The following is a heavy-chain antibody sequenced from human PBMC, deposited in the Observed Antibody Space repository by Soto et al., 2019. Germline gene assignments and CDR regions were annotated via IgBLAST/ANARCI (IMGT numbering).Heavy chain of an antibody. V-gene: IGHV1-2*04. D-gene: IGHD6-6*01. CDR1: GYTFTGYY. CDR2: INPNSGGT. Sequence: QVQLVQSGAEVKKPGASVKVSCKASGYTFTGYYMHWVRQAPGQGLEWMGWINPNSGGTNYAQKFQGWVTMTRDTFISTSYRELSRLRSDDTAVYYCAVKYSSSSPYDYWGQGTLVTVSS. CDR3: AVKYSSSSPYDY. J-gene: IGHJ4*02.